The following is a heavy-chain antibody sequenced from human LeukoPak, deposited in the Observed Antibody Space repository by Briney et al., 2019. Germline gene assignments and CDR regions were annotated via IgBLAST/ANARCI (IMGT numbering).Heavy chain of an antibody. CDR2: ISDSGAST. Sequence: PGGSLRLSCAASGFTFSSYAMNWVRQAPGKELEWVSAISDSGASTYYADSVRGRFTIYRDNSKSTLYLQMNSLRAEDTAIYYCAKGGGAWYYYYGMDGWGQGTTVTVSS. J-gene: IGHJ6*02. CDR3: AKGGGAWYYYYGMDG. CDR1: GFTFSSYA. V-gene: IGHV3-23*01. D-gene: IGHD2-21*02.